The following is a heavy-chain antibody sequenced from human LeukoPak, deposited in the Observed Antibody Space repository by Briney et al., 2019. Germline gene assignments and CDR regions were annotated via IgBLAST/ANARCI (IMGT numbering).Heavy chain of an antibody. CDR1: GVSISSYY. Sequence: SETLSLTCTVSGVSISSYYWSWLRQPPGKGLEWIGYIYTSGSTNYNPSLKSRVTISVDTSKNQFSLKLSSVTAADTAVYYCARAKYSSSWYTAPYYFDYWGQGTLVTVSS. CDR2: IYTSGST. J-gene: IGHJ4*02. V-gene: IGHV4-4*09. CDR3: ARAKYSSSWYTAPYYFDY. D-gene: IGHD6-13*01.